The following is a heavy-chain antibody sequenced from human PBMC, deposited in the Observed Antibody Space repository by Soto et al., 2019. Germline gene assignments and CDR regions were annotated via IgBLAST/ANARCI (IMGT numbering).Heavy chain of an antibody. CDR2: INSGGSSI. CDR3: ARGFNYYGSGSYPYYYYGMDV. CDR1: GFTFNSYW. Sequence: EVQLVESGGGLVQPGGSLRLSCAASGFTFNSYWLHWVRQAPGKGLVWVSRINSGGSSISYADSVKGRFTVSRDNAKNTLYLQMNSLRVEDTAVYYCARGFNYYGSGSYPYYYYGMDVWGQGTTVTVSS. J-gene: IGHJ6*01. V-gene: IGHV3-74*01. D-gene: IGHD3-10*01.